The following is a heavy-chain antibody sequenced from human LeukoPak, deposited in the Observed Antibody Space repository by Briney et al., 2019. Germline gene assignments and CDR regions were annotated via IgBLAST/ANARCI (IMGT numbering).Heavy chain of an antibody. J-gene: IGHJ4*02. CDR3: ARGGIQVSGIDEFDY. D-gene: IGHD6-19*01. V-gene: IGHV3-13*01. Sequence: GGSLRLSCAASGFTFIDYDMHWVRQVIGKGLEWVSAIGIRGDTHYSGSVKGRFTISRENAESSLYLQMNSLRAEDTVVYYCARGGIQVSGIDEFDYWGQGTLVIVSS. CDR2: IGIRGDT. CDR1: GFTFIDYD.